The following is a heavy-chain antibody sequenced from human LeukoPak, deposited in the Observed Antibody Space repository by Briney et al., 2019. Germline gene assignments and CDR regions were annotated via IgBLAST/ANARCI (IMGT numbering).Heavy chain of an antibody. CDR2: ISGSGGST. CDR1: GFTFSSYA. Sequence: GGSLRLSCAASGFTFSSYAMSWVRQAPGKGLEWVSAISGSGGSTYYADSVKGRFTISRDNSKNTLYLQMNSLRAEDTAVYYCARVYSGSYGGYYFDYWGQGTLVTVSS. CDR3: ARVYSGSYGGYYFDY. V-gene: IGHV3-23*01. J-gene: IGHJ4*02. D-gene: IGHD1-26*01.